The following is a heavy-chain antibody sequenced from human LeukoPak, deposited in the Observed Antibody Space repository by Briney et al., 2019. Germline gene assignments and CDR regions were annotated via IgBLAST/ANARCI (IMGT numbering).Heavy chain of an antibody. V-gene: IGHV4-39*07. D-gene: IGHD3-10*01. CDR2: MSYRGTT. J-gene: IGHJ1*01. Sequence: SETLSLTCTVSGGSISSTTYYWGWIRQPPGKGLEWIGSMSYRGTTYYNPSLKSRVTISVDTSKNQFSLKLSSVTAADTAMYYCARGGRITMVRGVTRAEYFQHWGQGTLVTVSS. CDR1: GGSISSTTYY. CDR3: ARGGRITMVRGVTRAEYFQH.